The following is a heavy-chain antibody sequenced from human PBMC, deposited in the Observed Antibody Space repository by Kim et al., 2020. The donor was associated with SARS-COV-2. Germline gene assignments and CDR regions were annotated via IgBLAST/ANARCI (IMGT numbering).Heavy chain of an antibody. J-gene: IGHJ4*02. Sequence: GGSLRLSCAASGFTFTTYNMNWVRQAPGKGLEWISYISVTDAIYYADSVKGRFTISRDYAKNSLDLQMNSLRDEDTAVYYCARDWNWGIDVWGQGTL. CDR2: ISVTDAI. CDR3: ARDWNWGIDV. V-gene: IGHV3-48*02. D-gene: IGHD7-27*01. CDR1: GFTFTTYN.